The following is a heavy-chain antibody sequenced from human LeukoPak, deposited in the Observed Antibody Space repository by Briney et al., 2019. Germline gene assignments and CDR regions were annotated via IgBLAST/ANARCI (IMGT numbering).Heavy chain of an antibody. D-gene: IGHD6-19*01. CDR3: ARVATAVADFFDY. CDR2: VNPNSGGT. CDR1: GYTFTGYY. Sequence: ASVKVSCKASGYTFTGYYMHWVRQAPGQGLEWMGWVNPNSGGTNYAQKFQGRVTMTRDTSIRTAYMELSRLSADDTAVYYCARVATAVADFFDYWGQGTLVTVSS. V-gene: IGHV1-2*02. J-gene: IGHJ4*02.